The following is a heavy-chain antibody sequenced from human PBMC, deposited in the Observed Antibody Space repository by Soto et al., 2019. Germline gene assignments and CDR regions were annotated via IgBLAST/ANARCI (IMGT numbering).Heavy chain of an antibody. CDR2: INPSGGST. CDR3: ARGDIALEPAAKLFWFDP. V-gene: IGHV1-46*01. J-gene: IGHJ5*02. Sequence: GASVKFSCKASGYSFTNYYMHWVRQAPGQGLEWMGIINPSGGSTSYAQKFQGRVTMTRDTSASTAYMELSSLRSEDTAVYYCARGDIALEPAAKLFWFDPWGQGTLVTVSS. CDR1: GYSFTNYY. D-gene: IGHD2-2*01.